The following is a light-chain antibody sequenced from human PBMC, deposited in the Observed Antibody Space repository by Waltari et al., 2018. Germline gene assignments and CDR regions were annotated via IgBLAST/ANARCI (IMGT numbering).Light chain of an antibody. J-gene: IGLJ2*01. Sequence: QSVLTQPPSSSGTSGQRVTISCSGSSPNIGRTSVYWYQHPPGTAPNLLNYSDNQRPSGVPDRFSGSKSGASASLAISGLQSEDEADYYCAAWDVSLNGLVFGGGTKLTVL. CDR3: AAWDVSLNGLV. V-gene: IGLV1-44*01. CDR1: SPNIGRTS. CDR2: SDN.